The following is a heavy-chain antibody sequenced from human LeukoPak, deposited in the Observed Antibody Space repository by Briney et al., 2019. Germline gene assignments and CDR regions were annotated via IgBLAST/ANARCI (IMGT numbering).Heavy chain of an antibody. CDR3: ATGGLAAAGLRGTIXX. V-gene: IGHV1-24*01. D-gene: IGHD6-13*01. Sequence: ASVKVSCKVSGYTLTELSMHWVRQAPGKGLEWMGGFDPEDGETIYAQKFQGRVTMTEDTSTDTAYMELSSLRSEDTAVYYCATGGLAAAGLRGTIXXWGQGTLVT. J-gene: IGHJ4*02. CDR2: FDPEDGET. CDR1: GYTLTELS.